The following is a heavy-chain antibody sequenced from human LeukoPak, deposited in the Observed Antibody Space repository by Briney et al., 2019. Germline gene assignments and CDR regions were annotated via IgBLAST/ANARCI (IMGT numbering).Heavy chain of an antibody. D-gene: IGHD5-12*01. CDR2: IYHSGSI. V-gene: IGHV4-4*02. CDR1: GVSITSGNW. CDR3: WHSGYESGLDY. J-gene: IGHJ4*02. Sequence: SETLSLTCGVSGVSITSGNWWSWVRQPPGKGLEWIGEIYHSGSINYNPSLKSRVTISVDKSKNQFSLKLNPVTAADTAVYYCWHSGYESGLDYWGQGTLVTVSS.